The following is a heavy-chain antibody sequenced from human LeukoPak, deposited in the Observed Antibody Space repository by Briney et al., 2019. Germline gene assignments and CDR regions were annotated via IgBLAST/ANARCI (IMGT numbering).Heavy chain of an antibody. CDR2: ISYDGSNK. V-gene: IGHV3-30-3*01. Sequence: GGSLRLSCAASGFTFSSYTTHWVRQAPGKGLEWVAVISYDGSNKYYADSVKGRFTISRDNSKNTLYLQMNSLRAEDTAVYCCAREGYVGGGDYWGQGTLVTVSS. D-gene: IGHD5-12*01. CDR3: AREGYVGGGDY. J-gene: IGHJ4*02. CDR1: GFTFSSYT.